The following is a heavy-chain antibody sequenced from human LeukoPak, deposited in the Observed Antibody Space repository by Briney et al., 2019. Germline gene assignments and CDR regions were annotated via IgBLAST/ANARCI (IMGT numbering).Heavy chain of an antibody. CDR2: IYSGGST. CDR3: ARASYSSSWGY. J-gene: IGHJ4*02. D-gene: IGHD6-13*01. Sequence: QSGGSLRLSCAASGLTVSGNYMSWVRQAPGKGLGWVSVIYSGGSTYYADSVKGRFTISRDNSKNTLYLQMNSLRAEDTAVYYCARASYSSSWGYWGQGTLVTVSS. V-gene: IGHV3-66*01. CDR1: GLTVSGNY.